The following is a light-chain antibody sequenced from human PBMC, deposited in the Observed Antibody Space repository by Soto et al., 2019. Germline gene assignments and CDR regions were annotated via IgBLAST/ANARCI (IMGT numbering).Light chain of an antibody. J-gene: IGKJ5*01. CDR1: QSVRSY. CDR3: QQRTNWPSST. V-gene: IGKV3-11*01. Sequence: EIVFTQSPATLSLSPGERATLSCRASQSVRSYLAWYQQKPGQAPRLLIHDASSRATGIPARFSGSGSGTDFTLTISSLEPEDFAVYYCQQRTNWPSSTFGQGTRLEIK. CDR2: DAS.